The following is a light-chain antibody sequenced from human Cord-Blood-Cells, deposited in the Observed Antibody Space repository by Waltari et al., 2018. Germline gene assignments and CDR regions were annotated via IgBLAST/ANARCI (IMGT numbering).Light chain of an antibody. V-gene: IGKV4-1*01. CDR1: PRVLNSSNNKKY. Sequence: DIVMTQSPASLPVYLGERATITSQSSPRVLNSSNNKKYLAWYQQKPKQPPKLLIYWASTPDSGVPDRFSGSGSGTEFTRTISSLQAEDVAVYYCQQYYSTPPYSFGQGTKLEIK. CDR3: QQYYSTPPYS. J-gene: IGKJ2*03. CDR2: WAS.